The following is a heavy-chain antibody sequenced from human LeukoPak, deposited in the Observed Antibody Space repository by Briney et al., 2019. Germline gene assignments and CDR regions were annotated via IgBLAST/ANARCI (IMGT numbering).Heavy chain of an antibody. Sequence: GGSLRLSCAASGFTFSSYWMSWVRQAPGKGLEWVANIKQDGSEKYYVDSVKGRFTISRDNAKNSLYLQMNSLRAEDTAVYYCARGGGWAFGYAFDIWGQGTMVTVSS. J-gene: IGHJ3*02. CDR2: IKQDGSEK. V-gene: IGHV3-7*01. D-gene: IGHD3-16*01. CDR3: ARGGGWAFGYAFDI. CDR1: GFTFSSYW.